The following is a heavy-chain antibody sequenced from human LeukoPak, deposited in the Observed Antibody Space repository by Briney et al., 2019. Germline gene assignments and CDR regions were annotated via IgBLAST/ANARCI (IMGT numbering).Heavy chain of an antibody. D-gene: IGHD3-3*01. J-gene: IGHJ4*02. CDR1: GFTFSNAW. Sequence: PGGSLRLSRAASGFTFSNAWMSWVRQAPGKGLEWVGRIKSETDGGTTDYAAPVKGRFTISRDDSKNTLYLQMNSLRAEDTAVYYCAKDGYGFWRGITGYWGQGTLVTVSS. CDR2: IKSETDGGTT. CDR3: AKDGYGFWRGITGY. V-gene: IGHV3-15*01.